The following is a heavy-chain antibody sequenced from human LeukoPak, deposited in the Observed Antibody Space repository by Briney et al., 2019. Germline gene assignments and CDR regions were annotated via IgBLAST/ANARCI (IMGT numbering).Heavy chain of an antibody. CDR3: ARGVTLVYGAIRGDWFDP. CDR2: IYTSGST. D-gene: IGHD4-17*01. CDR1: GGSISSGSYY. V-gene: IGHV4-61*02. J-gene: IGHJ5*02. Sequence: SETLSLTCTVSGGSISSGSYYRSWIRQPAGKGLEWIGRIYTSGSTNYNPSLKSRVSISVDTSKNQFSLKLSSVTAADTAVYHCARGVTLVYGAIRGDWFDPWGQGTLVTVSS.